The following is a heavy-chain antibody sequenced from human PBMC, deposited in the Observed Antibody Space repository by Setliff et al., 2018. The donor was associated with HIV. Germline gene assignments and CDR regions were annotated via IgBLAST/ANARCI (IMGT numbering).Heavy chain of an antibody. V-gene: IGHV3-48*01. Sequence: PGESLRLSCAASGFIFENYNMNWVRQAPGKGLEWISFITSSGSTQYYADSVKGRFTVSRDNAKNSLYLQMNSLRAEATAVYLCARVHGAGAYFFYYWGQGAPVTVSS. CDR1: GFIFENYN. J-gene: IGHJ4*02. CDR3: ARVHGAGAYFFYY. D-gene: IGHD1-26*01. CDR2: ITSSGSTQ.